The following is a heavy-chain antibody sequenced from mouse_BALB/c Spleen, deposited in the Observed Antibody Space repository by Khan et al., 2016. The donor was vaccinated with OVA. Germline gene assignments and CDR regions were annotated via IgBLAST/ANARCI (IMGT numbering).Heavy chain of an antibody. CDR2: IYPGDGDT. J-gene: IGHJ3*01. CDR1: GYTFSSSW. Sequence: QLRLQQSGAELVRPGSSVKISCKASGYTFSSSWMNWVKQRPGQGLEWIGHIYPGDGDTNYNGKFKGKATLTADKSSSTAYMQLSSLTSEDSAVYFCARYDCSRFAYWGQGTLVTVSA. CDR3: ARYDCSRFAY. V-gene: IGHV1-80*01. D-gene: IGHD1-1*01.